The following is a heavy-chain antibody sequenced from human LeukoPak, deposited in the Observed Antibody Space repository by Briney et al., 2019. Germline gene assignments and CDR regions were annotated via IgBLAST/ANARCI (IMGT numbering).Heavy chain of an antibody. CDR2: IYSGGTT. CDR3: AREMDDYSNSNFDY. D-gene: IGHD4-11*01. V-gene: IGHV3-53*05. Sequence: GGSLRLSCAASGFTVSSNYMNWVRQAPGKGLEWVSIIYSGGTTYYADSVKGRFTISRDNSKNTLYLQMNSLRAEDTAVYYCAREMDDYSNSNFDYWGQGTLVTVSS. CDR1: GFTVSSNY. J-gene: IGHJ4*02.